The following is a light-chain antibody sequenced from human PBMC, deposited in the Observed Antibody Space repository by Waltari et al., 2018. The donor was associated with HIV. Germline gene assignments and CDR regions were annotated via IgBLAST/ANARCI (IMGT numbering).Light chain of an antibody. V-gene: IGKV3-15*01. CDR3: QQYNNWPRT. J-gene: IGKJ1*01. CDR1: QSISSN. Sequence: EVVMTQSPGTLSVSQGERATLSCRARQSISSNLAWYQQKPGQAPRLLLYEASTGATGVPARFIGSGFRTDFTLIITSLQFEDVAVYYCQQYNNWPRTFGQGTKVEF. CDR2: EAS.